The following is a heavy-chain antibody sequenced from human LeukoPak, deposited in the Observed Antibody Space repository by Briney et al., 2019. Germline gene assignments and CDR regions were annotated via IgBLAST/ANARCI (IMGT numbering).Heavy chain of an antibody. J-gene: IGHJ4*02. CDR1: GGSISSGGYY. D-gene: IGHD3-10*01. CDR2: IYYSGST. Sequence: SETLSLTCTVSGGSISSGGYYWSWIRQHPGKGLEWIGYIYYSGSTYYNPSLKSRVTISVDTSKNQFSLKLSSVTAADTAVYYCARAGGSGSYWPDYWGQGTLVTVSS. CDR3: ARAGGSGSYWPDY. V-gene: IGHV4-31*03.